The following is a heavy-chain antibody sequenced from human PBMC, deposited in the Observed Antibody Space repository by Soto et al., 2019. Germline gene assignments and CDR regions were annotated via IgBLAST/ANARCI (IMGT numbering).Heavy chain of an antibody. J-gene: IGHJ6*02. Sequence: GESLKISCESSGYTFANYWIGWVRQVPGKGLEWVAIIYPSDSSTIYYADSVKGRFTISRDNAKNSLYLQMNSLRAEDTAVYYCARDRYCSGGSCSGYGMDVWGQGTTVTVSS. CDR2: IYPSDSSTI. CDR1: GYTFANYW. V-gene: IGHV3-48*04. CDR3: ARDRYCSGGSCSGYGMDV. D-gene: IGHD2-15*01.